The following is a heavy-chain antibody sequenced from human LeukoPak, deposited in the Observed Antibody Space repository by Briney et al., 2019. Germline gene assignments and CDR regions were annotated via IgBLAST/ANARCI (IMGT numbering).Heavy chain of an antibody. CDR2: ISWNSGSI. V-gene: IGHV3-9*01. CDR1: GFTFDDYA. Sequence: PGGSLRLSCAASGFTFDDYAMHWVRQAPGKGLEWVSGISWNSGSIGYADSVKGRFTIARDNAKNSLYLQMNSLRAEDTALYYCEKDLSGSLDYWGQGTLVTVSS. J-gene: IGHJ4*02. D-gene: IGHD1-26*01. CDR3: EKDLSGSLDY.